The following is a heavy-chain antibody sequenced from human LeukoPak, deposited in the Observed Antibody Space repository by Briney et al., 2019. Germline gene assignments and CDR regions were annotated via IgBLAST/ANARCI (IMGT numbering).Heavy chain of an antibody. Sequence: GGSLRLSCLASGFTVSTSYMSWVRQAPGRGLEWVSVIYSGGNTYYADSVKGRFIISRDNSKNTLFLQMEALRGEDTAVYYCAIGLEHLQHWFYWGQGTRVSVYS. CDR2: IYSGGNT. D-gene: IGHD3/OR15-3a*01. J-gene: IGHJ4*02. CDR1: GFTVSTSY. CDR3: AIGLEHLQHWFY. V-gene: IGHV3-66*01.